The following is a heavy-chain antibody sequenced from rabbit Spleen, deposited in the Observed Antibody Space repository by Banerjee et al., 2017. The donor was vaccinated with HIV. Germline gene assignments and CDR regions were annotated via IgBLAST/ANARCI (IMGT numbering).Heavy chain of an antibody. CDR1: GIDFSDSAY. CDR2: VYTGITGTT. Sequence: QALEESGGDLVTPGASLTLTCTASGIDFSDSAYMCWVRQAPGKGLEWIACVYTGITGTTYYANWAKGRFTISRTSSTTATLQMTSLTAADTATYFCAGGDGYAYGGYDLWGPGTLVTVS. V-gene: IGHV1S40*01. CDR3: AGGDGYAYGGYDL. D-gene: IGHD6-1*01. J-gene: IGHJ4*01.